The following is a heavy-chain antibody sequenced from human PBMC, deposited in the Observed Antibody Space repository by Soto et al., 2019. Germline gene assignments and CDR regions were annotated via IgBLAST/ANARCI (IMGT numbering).Heavy chain of an antibody. Sequence: VQLVESGGGVVQPGRSLRLSCAASGFTFSSYSMNWVRQAPGKGLEWVSSISSSSSYIYYADSVKGRFTISRDNAKNSLYLQMNSLRAEDTAVYYCARDLYYDSGGYCFDYWGQGTLVTVSS. D-gene: IGHD3-22*01. J-gene: IGHJ4*02. CDR2: ISSSSSYI. CDR3: ARDLYYDSGGYCFDY. V-gene: IGHV3-21*01. CDR1: GFTFSSYS.